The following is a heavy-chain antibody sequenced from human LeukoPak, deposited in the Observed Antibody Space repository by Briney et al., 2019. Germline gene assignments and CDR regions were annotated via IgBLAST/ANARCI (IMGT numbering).Heavy chain of an antibody. J-gene: IGHJ4*02. Sequence: PGGSLRLSCAASGFTFSSYAMSWVRQAPGKGLEWVPAISGSGGSTYYADSVKGRFTISRDNSKNTLYLQMNSLRAEDTAVYYCAKDYDFWSGHRESHFDYWGQGTLVTVSS. CDR2: ISGSGGST. CDR1: GFTFSSYA. V-gene: IGHV3-23*01. CDR3: AKDYDFWSGHRESHFDY. D-gene: IGHD3-3*01.